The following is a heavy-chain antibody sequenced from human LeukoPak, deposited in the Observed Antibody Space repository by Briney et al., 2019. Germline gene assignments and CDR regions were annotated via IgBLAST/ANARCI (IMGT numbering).Heavy chain of an antibody. CDR3: ARDPWGGDIVVVPAAIHDP. CDR1: GYTFTDYP. CDR2: INPKSGAT. Sequence: ASVKVSRKASGYTFTDYPIHWVRQAPGQGLEWMGRINPKSGATNYAQRFQGRVTMTRDTSTSTAYMELSRLRSDDTAVFYCARDPWGGDIVVVPAAIHDPWGQGTLVTVSS. D-gene: IGHD2-2*01. J-gene: IGHJ5*02. V-gene: IGHV1-2*06.